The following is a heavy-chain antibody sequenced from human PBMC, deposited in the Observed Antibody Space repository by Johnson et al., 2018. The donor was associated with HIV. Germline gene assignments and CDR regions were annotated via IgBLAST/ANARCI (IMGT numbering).Heavy chain of an antibody. V-gene: IGHV3-30*18. CDR1: GFTFSSYG. CDR2: ISYDGSNK. J-gene: IGHJ3*02. Sequence: QVQLVESGGGVVQPGRSLRLSCAASGFTFSSYGMHWVRQAPGKGLEWVAVISYDGSNKYYADSVKGRFTISRDNSKNTLYLQMNSLRAEDTAVYDCAKHPDAFDIWGQGTMVTVSS. CDR3: AKHPDAFDI.